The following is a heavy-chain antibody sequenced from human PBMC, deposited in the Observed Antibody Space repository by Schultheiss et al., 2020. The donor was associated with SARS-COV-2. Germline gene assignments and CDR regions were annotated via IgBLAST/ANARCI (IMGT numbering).Heavy chain of an antibody. J-gene: IGHJ4*02. D-gene: IGHD2-15*01. CDR3: AKDRLPKCSGGSCYRTFDY. CDR2: ISSDGSEE. CDR1: GFTFSSYP. Sequence: GGSLRLSCAASGFTFSSYPMHWVRQAPGKGLEWVAVISSDGSEEKYAESVKGRFTISRDKSKNTLYLQLNSLRVEDTAVYYCAKDRLPKCSGGSCYRTFDYWGQGTLVTVSS. V-gene: IGHV3-30*04.